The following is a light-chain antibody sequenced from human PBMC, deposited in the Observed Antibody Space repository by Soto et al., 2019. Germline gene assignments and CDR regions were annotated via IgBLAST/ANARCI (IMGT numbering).Light chain of an antibody. V-gene: IGKV3-20*01. CDR2: GTS. Sequence: EIVLTQSPGTLSLSPGERATLSCRASQSLRSSYLAWYQQKPGQAPRLLISGTSIRATGIPDRFSGSGSGTDFTLPIPRLEPEDFAVYYCQRFGTSPPWTFGQGTKVEFK. CDR3: QRFGTSPPWT. J-gene: IGKJ1*01. CDR1: QSLRSSY.